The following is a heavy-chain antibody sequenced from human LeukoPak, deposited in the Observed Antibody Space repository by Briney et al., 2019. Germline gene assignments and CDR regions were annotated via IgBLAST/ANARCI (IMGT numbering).Heavy chain of an antibody. CDR2: INHSGST. J-gene: IGHJ4*02. CDR1: GGSFSGYY. CDR3: ARLGYCSSTSCYRRGYFDY. Sequence: KPSETLSLTCAVYGGSFSGYYWSWIRQPPGKGLEWIGEINHSGSTNYNPSFKSRVTISVDTSKNQFSLKLSSVTAADTAVYYCARLGYCSSTSCYRRGYFDYWGQGTLVTVSS. D-gene: IGHD2-2*02. V-gene: IGHV4-34*01.